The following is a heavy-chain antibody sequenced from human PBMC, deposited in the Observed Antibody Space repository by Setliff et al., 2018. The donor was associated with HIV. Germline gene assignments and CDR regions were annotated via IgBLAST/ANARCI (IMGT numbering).Heavy chain of an antibody. CDR2: INPNSGGT. Sequence: GASVKVSCKASGYLFTGYYMHWVRQAPGQGLEWMGWINPNSGGTNFAQKVQGRVTMTRDTSISPAYMELSRLRSDDTAVYYCARGGLATGAFDIWGQGTMVTVSS. CDR1: GYLFTGYY. J-gene: IGHJ3*02. D-gene: IGHD5-12*01. V-gene: IGHV1-2*02. CDR3: ARGGLATGAFDI.